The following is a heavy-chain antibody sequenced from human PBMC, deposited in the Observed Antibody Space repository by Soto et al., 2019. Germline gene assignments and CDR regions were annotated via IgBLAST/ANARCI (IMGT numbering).Heavy chain of an antibody. CDR2: IFYSGTT. CDR3: AKHDYNFLPVYHINGSAP. J-gene: IGHJ5*02. V-gene: IGHV4-39*01. Sequence: PSETLSLTCTVSSGSITTPNYFWGWVRQPPGKGLEWIGSIFYSGTTYYNPSLKSRVTISIDTSKNHFYLNLSSVTAADTAVYNCAKHDYNFLPVYHINGSAPGGQGPLVPVSS. D-gene: IGHD3-9*01. CDR1: SGSITTPNYF.